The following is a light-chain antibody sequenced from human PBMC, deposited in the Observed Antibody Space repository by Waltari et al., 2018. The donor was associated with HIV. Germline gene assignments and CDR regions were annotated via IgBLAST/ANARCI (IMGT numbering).Light chain of an antibody. V-gene: IGLV2-23*02. CDR2: EVT. CDR3: CSYAASRSVV. Sequence: QSALAQPASVSDSPGQSITISCTGTSSDVGNSNLVSCYQQHPGKVPNLILYEVTKRPSGVSHRFSGSKSGNTASRTISGLQAEDEADYYCCSYAASRSVVFGGGTKLTVL. J-gene: IGLJ2*01. CDR1: SSDVGNSNL.